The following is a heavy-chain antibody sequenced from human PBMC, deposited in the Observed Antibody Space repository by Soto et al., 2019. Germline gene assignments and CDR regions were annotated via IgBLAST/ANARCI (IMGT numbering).Heavy chain of an antibody. CDR2: IYYNGST. J-gene: IGHJ4*02. V-gene: IGHV4-59*01. CDR1: GGSISTYY. CDR3: ARGRDCSGGTCYELGFDY. Sequence: QVQLQESGPGLVKPSETLSLTCTVSGGSISTYYWSWIRQPPGKGLEWIGYIYYNGSTNYNPSLKSRVTTSVDTSSNQFSLTLSSVTTADTAVYYCARGRDCSGGTCYELGFDYWGQGSLVPVSS. D-gene: IGHD2-15*01.